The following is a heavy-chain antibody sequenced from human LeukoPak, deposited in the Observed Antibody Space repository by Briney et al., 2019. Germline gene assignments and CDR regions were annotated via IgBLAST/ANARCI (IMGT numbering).Heavy chain of an antibody. CDR2: IWYDGSNK. CDR1: GFTFSSYG. D-gene: IGHD4-11*01. V-gene: IGHV3-33*08. J-gene: IGHJ4*02. Sequence: GGSLRLSCAASGFTFSSYGMHWVRQAPGKGLEWVAVIWYDGSNKYYADSVKGRFTISRDNAKNSLYLQMNSLRAEDTAVYYCARVYYDTVTGYYFDYWGQGTLVTVSS. CDR3: ARVYYDTVTGYYFDY.